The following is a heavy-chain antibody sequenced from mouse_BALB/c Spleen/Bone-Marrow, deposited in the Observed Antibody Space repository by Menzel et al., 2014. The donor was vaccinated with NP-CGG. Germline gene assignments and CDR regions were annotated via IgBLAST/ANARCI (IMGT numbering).Heavy chain of an antibody. V-gene: IGHV3-1*02. Sequence: EVQLVESGPDLVKPSQSLSLPCTVTGYSITSGYSCHWIRQFPGNTLEWMGFIYYSGGSNHDPSLKSRVSISRDTSKNQFFLQLNSVTSEDAATYYCARHDGYFDYWGQGTTLTVSS. CDR3: ARHDGYFDY. CDR1: GYSITSGYS. J-gene: IGHJ2*01. D-gene: IGHD2-3*01. CDR2: IYYSGGS.